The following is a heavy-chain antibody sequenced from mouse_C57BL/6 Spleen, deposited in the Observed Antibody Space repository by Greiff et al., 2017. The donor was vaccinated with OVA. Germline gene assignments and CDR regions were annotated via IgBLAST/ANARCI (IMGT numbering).Heavy chain of an antibody. CDR3: ARYYYGSSYGAVY. Sequence: ESGPELVKPGASVKISCKASGYAFSSSWMNWVKQRPGKGLEWIGRIYPGDGDTNYNGKFKGKATLTADKSSSTAYMQLSSLTSEDSAVYFCARYYYGSSYGAVYWGQGTTLTVSS. CDR1: GYAFSSSW. V-gene: IGHV1-82*01. CDR2: IYPGDGDT. D-gene: IGHD1-1*01. J-gene: IGHJ2*01.